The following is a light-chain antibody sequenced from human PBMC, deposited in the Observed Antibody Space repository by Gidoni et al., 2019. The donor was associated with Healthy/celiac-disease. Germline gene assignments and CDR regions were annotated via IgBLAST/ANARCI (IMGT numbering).Light chain of an antibody. CDR1: QGITSA. CDR3: QQFNNYPQT. V-gene: IGKV1D-13*01. J-gene: IGKJ2*01. CDR2: DAS. Sequence: ASQSTQSPSSLSASGGDRHTITCRASQGITSALAWYQQKPGKAPKLLIYDASSLESGVPSRFSGSGSGTDFTLTISSLQPEDFASYYCQQFNNYPQTFGQGTKLEIK.